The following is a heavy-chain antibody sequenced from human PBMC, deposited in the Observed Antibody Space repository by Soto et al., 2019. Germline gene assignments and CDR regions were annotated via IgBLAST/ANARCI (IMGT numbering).Heavy chain of an antibody. Sequence: SETLSLTCAVSGGSISSSNWWSWVRQPPGKGLEWIGEIYHSGSTNYNPYLKSRVTISVDKSKNQFSLKLSSVTAADTTVYYCARTTVSSIAARGGWFDPWGQGTLVTVSS. J-gene: IGHJ5*02. CDR2: IYHSGST. CDR1: GGSISSSNW. V-gene: IGHV4-4*02. D-gene: IGHD6-6*01. CDR3: ARTTVSSIAARGGWFDP.